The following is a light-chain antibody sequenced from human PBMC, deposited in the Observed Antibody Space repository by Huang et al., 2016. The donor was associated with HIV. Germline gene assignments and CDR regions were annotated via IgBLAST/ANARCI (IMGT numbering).Light chain of an antibody. Sequence: EIVLTQSPATLSLSPGERATLSCRASQSVSSYLAWYQQKPGQAPRLLIYDASNRATGIPARFSGSGSGTDFTITISSLEPEDFAVYYCQQRSNWPPLFTFGPGTKVHIK. J-gene: IGKJ3*01. CDR3: QQRSNWPPLFT. V-gene: IGKV3-11*01. CDR1: QSVSSY. CDR2: DAS.